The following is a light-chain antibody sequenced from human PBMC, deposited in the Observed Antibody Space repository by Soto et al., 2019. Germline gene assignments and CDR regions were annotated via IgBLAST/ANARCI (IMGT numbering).Light chain of an antibody. J-gene: IGLJ1*01. CDR2: DVA. CDR3: SSYTGSTSLVYV. CDR1: SSDLGRYNF. V-gene: IGLV2-14*03. Sequence: QSALTQPASVSGSPGQSISISCTGTSSDLGRYNFVSWYQQRPGKAPKLIIYDVANRPSGISNRFSGSKSGNTASLTISGLQAEDEADYYCSSYTGSTSLVYVFGTGTKLTVL.